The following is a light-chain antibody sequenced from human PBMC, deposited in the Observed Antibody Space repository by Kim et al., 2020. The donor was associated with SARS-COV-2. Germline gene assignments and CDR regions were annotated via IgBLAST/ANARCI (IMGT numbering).Light chain of an antibody. CDR2: KAS. J-gene: IGKJ1*01. CDR1: QSISSW. V-gene: IGKV1-5*03. Sequence: DIQMTQSPSTLSASVGDRVTITCRASQSISSWLAWYQQKPGKTPKLLIYKASSLDSGVPSRFSGSGSGTEFTLTISSLQPDDFATYSCQQYNSYSWTFGQGTKVEIK. CDR3: QQYNSYSWT.